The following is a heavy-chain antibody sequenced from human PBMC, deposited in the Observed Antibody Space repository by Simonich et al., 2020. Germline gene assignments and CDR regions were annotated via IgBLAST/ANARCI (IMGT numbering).Heavy chain of an antibody. CDR1: GFTFSSCA. D-gene: IGHD1-7*01. CDR2: ISGCGGST. Sequence: EVQLLESGGGLVQPGGSLRLSCAASGFTFSSCAMSWVRQAPGKGVGWGSGISGCGGSTYYADSGKGRFTISRDNSKNTLYLQMNSLRAEDTAVYYCAKRSGVSITGTFDYWGQGTLVTVSS. J-gene: IGHJ4*02. CDR3: AKRSGVSITGTFDY. V-gene: IGHV3-23*01.